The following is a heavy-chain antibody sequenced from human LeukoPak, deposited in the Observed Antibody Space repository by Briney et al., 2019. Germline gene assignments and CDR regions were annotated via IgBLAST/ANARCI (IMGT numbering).Heavy chain of an antibody. V-gene: IGHV5-51*01. J-gene: IGHJ4*02. CDR1: GYSFSNYW. Sequence: GESLKISCQGSGYSFSNYWIGWVRQMPGKGLEWMGIIYPGDSDTRYSPSFQGQVTISADKSISTAYLQWGSLKASDTAMYYCARLDNSAYYVYYWGQGTLVTVSS. CDR2: IYPGDSDT. D-gene: IGHD3-22*01. CDR3: ARLDNSAYYVYY.